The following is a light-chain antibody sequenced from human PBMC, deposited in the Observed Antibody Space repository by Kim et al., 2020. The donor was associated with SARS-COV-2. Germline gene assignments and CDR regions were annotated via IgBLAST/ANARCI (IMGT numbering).Light chain of an antibody. V-gene: IGLV2-23*02. CDR2: EIN. Sequence: QSALTQPASVSGSPGQSVTISCTGTNSDVGSYNLVSWYQQHPGKAPKLMIYEINEWPSGVSDRFSGSKSGSTASLTISGLQTEDEADYYCSSYAGYGLGVFGGGTKLTVL. CDR1: NSDVGSYNL. J-gene: IGLJ3*02. CDR3: SSYAGYGLGV.